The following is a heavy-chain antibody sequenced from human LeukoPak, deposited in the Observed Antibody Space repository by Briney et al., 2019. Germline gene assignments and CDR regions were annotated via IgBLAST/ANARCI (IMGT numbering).Heavy chain of an antibody. J-gene: IGHJ4*02. D-gene: IGHD5-12*01. CDR3: ARGRWLQLPRYRRGFDY. CDR1: GGSFSGYY. Sequence: SEALSLTCAVYGGSFSGYYWSWIRQPPGKGLEWIGEINHSGSTNYNPSLKSRVTISVDTSKDQFSLKLSSVTAADTAVYYCARGRWLQLPRYRRGFDYWGQGTLVTVSS. V-gene: IGHV4-34*01. CDR2: INHSGST.